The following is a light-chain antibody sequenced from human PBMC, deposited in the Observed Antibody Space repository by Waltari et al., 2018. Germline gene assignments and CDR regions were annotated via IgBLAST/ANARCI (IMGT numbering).Light chain of an antibody. Sequence: QSVLTQPPSASGTPGQRVTISCSGSSSNIGSPTVNWYQQLPGMAPKLLIQSKNERPSGVPDRFSGSESGTSASLAISGLQSEDEADYYCAAWDDRLDGWVFGGGTKLTVL. CDR1: SSNIGSPT. J-gene: IGLJ3*02. CDR2: SKN. CDR3: AAWDDRLDGWV. V-gene: IGLV1-44*01.